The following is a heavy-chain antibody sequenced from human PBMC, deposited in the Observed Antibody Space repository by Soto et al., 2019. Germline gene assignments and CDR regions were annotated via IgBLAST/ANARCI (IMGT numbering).Heavy chain of an antibody. CDR3: AREGLEMATIGDDAFDI. CDR1: GYTFTSYA. Sequence: QVQLVQSGAEVKKPGASLKVSCKASGYTFTSYAMHWVRQAPGQRLEWMGWINAGNGNTKYSQKFQGRGTITRDTFASTDYMELSSLRSEDTAVYYCAREGLEMATIGDDAFDIWGQGTMVTVSS. CDR2: INAGNGNT. J-gene: IGHJ3*02. D-gene: IGHD5-12*01. V-gene: IGHV1-3*01.